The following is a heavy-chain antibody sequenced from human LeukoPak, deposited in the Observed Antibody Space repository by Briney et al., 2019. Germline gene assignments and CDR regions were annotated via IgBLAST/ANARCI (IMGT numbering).Heavy chain of an antibody. CDR1: GGSISSYY. D-gene: IGHD3-3*01. Sequence: SETLSLTCTVSGGSISSYYWSWIRQPPGKGLEWIGYIYYSGSTNYNPSLKSRVTISVDTSKNQFSLKLSSVTAADTAVYYCARSTIFGVAHLGFDPWGQGTLVTVSS. CDR2: IYYSGST. V-gene: IGHV4-59*12. J-gene: IGHJ5*02. CDR3: ARSTIFGVAHLGFDP.